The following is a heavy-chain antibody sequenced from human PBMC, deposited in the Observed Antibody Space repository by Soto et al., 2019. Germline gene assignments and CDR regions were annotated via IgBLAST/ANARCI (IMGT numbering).Heavy chain of an antibody. Sequence: SVTGSCTASGGTFSSYAISWVRQAPGQGLEWMGGIIPIFGTANYAQKFQGRVTITADESTSTAYMELSSLRSEDTAVYYCASHCTNGVCPNWFDPWGQGTLVTVSS. CDR1: GGTFSSYA. CDR3: ASHCTNGVCPNWFDP. J-gene: IGHJ5*02. CDR2: IIPIFGTA. D-gene: IGHD2-8*01. V-gene: IGHV1-69*13.